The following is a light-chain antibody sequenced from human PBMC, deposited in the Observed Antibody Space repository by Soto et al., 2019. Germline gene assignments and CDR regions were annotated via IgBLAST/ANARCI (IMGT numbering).Light chain of an antibody. V-gene: IGKV3-11*01. CDR2: DAS. CDR1: QSVSSR. Sequence: CCRASQSVSSRLAWYQQKPGQAPRLLIYDASNRATGIPAMFSGSGSGEDFTLSRRSRGTEHPTVYCPQPRGEWFAQGTKVDIK. CDR3: QPRGEW. J-gene: IGKJ1*01.